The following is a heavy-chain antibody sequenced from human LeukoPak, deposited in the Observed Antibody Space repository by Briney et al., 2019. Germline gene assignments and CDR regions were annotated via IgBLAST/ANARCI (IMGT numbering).Heavy chain of an antibody. CDR2: ISGNSRTI. D-gene: IGHD3-22*01. V-gene: IGHV3-11*04. Sequence: PGGSLRLSCAASGFTFSDYYMSWIRQAPGRGLEWVSYISGNSRTIYYADSVKGRFTISRDNAKNSLYLQMNSLRAEDTAAYYCARRYYSDSSGYLYWGQGTLVTVSS. J-gene: IGHJ4*02. CDR3: ARRYYSDSSGYLY. CDR1: GFTFSDYY.